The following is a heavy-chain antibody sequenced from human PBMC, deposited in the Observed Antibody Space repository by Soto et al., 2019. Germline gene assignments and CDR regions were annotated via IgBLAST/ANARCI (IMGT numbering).Heavy chain of an antibody. CDR3: ARVRGYHDRSGYATDPDN. D-gene: IGHD3-22*01. Sequence: PSETLSLTCTVSGGSVSSGSYYWSWIRQPTRKGLEWLGYNYYSGSTNYNPSLKRRVTIAVNTYKNQFSPQLSSMTADNTASYYCARVRGYHDRSGYATDPDNWGQGTLVTVSS. CDR2: NYYSGST. CDR1: GGSVSSGSYY. V-gene: IGHV4-61*01. J-gene: IGHJ4*02.